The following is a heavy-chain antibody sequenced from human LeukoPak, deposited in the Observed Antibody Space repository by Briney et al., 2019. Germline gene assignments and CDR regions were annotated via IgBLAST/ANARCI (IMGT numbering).Heavy chain of an antibody. CDR1: GFTFSSYS. CDR2: ISSSSSYI. CDR3: ARGFFGRFGELLFSSPYYYYGMDV. D-gene: IGHD3-10*01. J-gene: IGHJ6*02. V-gene: IGHV3-21*01. Sequence: PGGSLRLSCAASGFTFSSYSMNWVRQAPGKGLEWVSSISSSSSYIYYADSVKGRFTISRDNAKNSLYLQMNSLRAEDTAVYYCARGFFGRFGELLFSSPYYYYGMDVWGQGTTVTVSS.